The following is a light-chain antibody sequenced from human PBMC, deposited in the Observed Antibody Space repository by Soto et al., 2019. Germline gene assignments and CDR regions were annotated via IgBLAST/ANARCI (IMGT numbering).Light chain of an antibody. V-gene: IGKV3-15*01. CDR1: QNISRS. Sequence: VMTQSPVTLSVSTGERATLSCRASQNISRSLAWYQQKPGQGPSLLIYGTSTRAGGIPARFSGSGSGTEFTLTISSLQPEDYAVYYCQQYHSPILTFGPGTKVDIK. J-gene: IGKJ1*01. CDR2: GTS. CDR3: QQYHSPILT.